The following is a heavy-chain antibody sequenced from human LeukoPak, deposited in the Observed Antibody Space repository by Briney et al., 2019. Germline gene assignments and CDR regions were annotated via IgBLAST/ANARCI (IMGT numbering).Heavy chain of an antibody. CDR3: ATNTIFGVAYSDY. Sequence: GGSLRLSCAASGFTFSSYAMSWVRQAPGKGLEWVSAISGSGGSTYYADSVKGRFTISRDNSKNTLYLQMNSLRAEDTAVYYCATNTIFGVAYSDYWGQGTLVTVSS. CDR1: GFTFSSYA. V-gene: IGHV3-23*01. J-gene: IGHJ4*02. CDR2: ISGSGGST. D-gene: IGHD3-3*01.